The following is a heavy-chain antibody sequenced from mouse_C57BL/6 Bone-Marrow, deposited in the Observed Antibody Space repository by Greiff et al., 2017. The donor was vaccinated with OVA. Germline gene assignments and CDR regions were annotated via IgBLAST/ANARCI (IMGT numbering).Heavy chain of an antibody. CDR2: ISSGSSTI. J-gene: IGHJ4*01. Sequence: EVQVVESGGGLVKPGGSLKLSCAASGFTFSDYGMHWVRQAPEKGLEWVAYISSGSSTIYYADTVKGRFTISRDNAKDTLFLQMTSLRSEDTAMYYCARRPPLKFMDYWGQGTSVTVSS. CDR3: ARRPPLKFMDY. V-gene: IGHV5-17*01. CDR1: GFTFSDYG.